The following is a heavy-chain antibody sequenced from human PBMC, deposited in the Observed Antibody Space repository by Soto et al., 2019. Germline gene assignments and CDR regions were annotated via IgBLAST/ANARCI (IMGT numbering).Heavy chain of an antibody. Sequence: SETLSLTCAVSGGSISSSNWWSWVRQPPGKGLEWIGEIYHSGSTNYNPSLKSRVTISVDKSKNQFSLKLSSVTAADTAVYYCGRGCYSSGWYNYYYYVMDVGGQGTRVTVPS. CDR3: GRGCYSSGWYNYYYYVMDV. CDR2: IYHSGST. CDR1: GGSISSSNW. J-gene: IGHJ6*02. D-gene: IGHD6-19*01. V-gene: IGHV4-4*02.